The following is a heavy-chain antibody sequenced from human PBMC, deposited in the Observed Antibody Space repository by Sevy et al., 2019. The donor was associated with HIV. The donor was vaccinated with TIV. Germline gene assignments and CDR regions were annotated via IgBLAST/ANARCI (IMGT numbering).Heavy chain of an antibody. CDR2: ISSSSSYI. D-gene: IGHD3-10*01. CDR1: GFTFSSYS. CDR3: AHFASYYYGSGSYRGPWYYGMDV. V-gene: IGHV3-21*01. J-gene: IGHJ6*02. Sequence: GGSLRLSCAASGFTFSSYSMNWVRQAPGKGLEWVSSISSSSSYIYYAASVKGRFTISRDNAKNSLYLQMNSLRAEDTAVYYCAHFASYYYGSGSYRGPWYYGMDVWGQGTTVTVSS.